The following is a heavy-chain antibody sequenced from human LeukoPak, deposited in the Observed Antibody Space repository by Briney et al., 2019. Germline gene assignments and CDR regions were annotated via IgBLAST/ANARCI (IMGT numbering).Heavy chain of an antibody. CDR1: GGSISSYY. V-gene: IGHV4-4*07. CDR2: IYTSGST. CDR3: ARCASSSLVYYYYYYMDV. Sequence: PSETLSLTCTVSGGSISSYYWSWIRQPAGKGLEWIGRIYTSGSTNYNPSLKSRVTISLDTSKNQFSLKLSSVTAAETAVYYCARCASSSLVYYYYYYMDVWGKGTTVTVSS. D-gene: IGHD6-6*01. J-gene: IGHJ6*03.